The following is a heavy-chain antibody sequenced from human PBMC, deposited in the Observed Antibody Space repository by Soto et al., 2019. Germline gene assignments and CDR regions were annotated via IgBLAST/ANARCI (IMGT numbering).Heavy chain of an antibody. V-gene: IGHV4-34*01. J-gene: IGHJ1*01. Sequence: SETLSLTCAVYGGSFSGYYWSWIRQPPGKGLEWIGEINHSGSTNYNPSLKSRVTISVDTSKNQFSLKLSSVTAADTAVYYCARGIAAASTKYFQHWGQGTLVTVSS. CDR1: GGSFSGYY. CDR3: ARGIAAASTKYFQH. D-gene: IGHD6-13*01. CDR2: INHSGST.